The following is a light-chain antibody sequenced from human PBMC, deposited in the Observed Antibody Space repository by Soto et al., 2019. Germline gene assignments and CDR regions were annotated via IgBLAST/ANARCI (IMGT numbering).Light chain of an antibody. V-gene: IGKV3-20*01. CDR2: AAS. CDR1: QTVNNNY. CDR3: QQYGSSLYS. Sequence: EIVLTQSPGTLPLSPGERATLSCRAGQTVNNNYVACYQQKSGQAPRLLIFAASSRATGIPDRFSGSGSGTDVTLSSGRLEPEDFADYSCQQYGSSLYSFGQGTKLEIK. J-gene: IGKJ2*03.